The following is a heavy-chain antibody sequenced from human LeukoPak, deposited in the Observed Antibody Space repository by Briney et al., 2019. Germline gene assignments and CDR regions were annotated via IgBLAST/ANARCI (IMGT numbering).Heavy chain of an antibody. CDR2: IYTSGST. CDR3: TRDTGTTGEVKFDP. V-gene: IGHV4-4*07. D-gene: IGHD4-17*01. Sequence: SETLSLTCTVSGNSFGNYYWSWIRQPAGKGLEWIGRIYTSGSTTYNPSLKSRVTMSVDTSKNQFSLKLSSVTAADTAVYYCTRDTGTTGEVKFDPWARAPWSPSPQ. J-gene: IGHJ5*02. CDR1: GNSFGNYY.